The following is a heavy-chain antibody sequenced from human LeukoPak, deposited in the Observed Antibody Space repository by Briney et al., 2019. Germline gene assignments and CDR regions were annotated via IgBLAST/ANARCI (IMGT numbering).Heavy chain of an antibody. CDR2: ISSSGSTI. V-gene: IGHV3-11*01. CDR3: ARGTGMGYCSSTSCPQPYSS. Sequence: GGSLRLSCAASGFTFSGYYMSWIRQAPGKGLEWVSYISSSGSTIYYADSVKGRFTISRDNAKNSLYLQMNSLRAEDTAVYYCARGTGMGYCSSTSCPQPYSSWGQGTLVTVSS. D-gene: IGHD2-2*01. CDR1: GFTFSGYY. J-gene: IGHJ4*02.